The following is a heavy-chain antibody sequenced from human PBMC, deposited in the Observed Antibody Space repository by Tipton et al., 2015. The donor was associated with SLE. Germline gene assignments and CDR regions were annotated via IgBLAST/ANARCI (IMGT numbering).Heavy chain of an antibody. CDR1: GGSISSSSYY. V-gene: IGHV4-39*07. J-gene: IGHJ4*02. Sequence: TLSLTCTVSGGSISSSSYYWGWIRQPPGKGLEWIGSIYYSGSTYYNPSLKSRVTISVDTSKNQFSLKLRFVTAADTAVYYCARGKGYYFGSGSSFDYWGLGTLVTVSS. CDR2: IYYSGST. D-gene: IGHD3-10*01. CDR3: ARGKGYYFGSGSSFDY.